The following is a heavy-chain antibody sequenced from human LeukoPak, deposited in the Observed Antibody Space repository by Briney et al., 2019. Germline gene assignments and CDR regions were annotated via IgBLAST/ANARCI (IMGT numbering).Heavy chain of an antibody. D-gene: IGHD1-26*01. V-gene: IGHV1-8*03. J-gene: IGHJ5*02. CDR1: GYTFTSYD. CDR3: SRGRRVGAWRDFDL. Sequence: ASVKVSCKASGYTFTSYDINWVRQATGQGLEWMGWMNPNSGNTGYAQKFQGRVTITRNTSISTAYMELSSLRSEDTAVYYCSRGRRVGAWRDFDLWGQGTLVTVSS. CDR2: MNPNSGNT.